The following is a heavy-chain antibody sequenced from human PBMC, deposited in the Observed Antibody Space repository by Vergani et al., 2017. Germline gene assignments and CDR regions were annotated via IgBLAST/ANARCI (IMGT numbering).Heavy chain of an antibody. CDR3: ARLESGALDTAMVANWFDP. V-gene: IGHV4-30-4*01. Sequence: QVQLQESGPGLVKPSQTLSLTCTVSGGSISSGDYYWSWIRQPPGKGLGWIGYIYYSGSTYYNPSLKSRVTISVDTSKNQFSLKLSSVTAADTAVYYCARLESGALDTAMVANWFDPWGQGTLVTVSS. CDR2: IYYSGST. CDR1: GGSISSGDYY. J-gene: IGHJ5*02. D-gene: IGHD5-18*01.